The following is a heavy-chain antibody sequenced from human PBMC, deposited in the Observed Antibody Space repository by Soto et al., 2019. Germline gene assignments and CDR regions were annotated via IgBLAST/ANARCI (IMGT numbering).Heavy chain of an antibody. Sequence: GGSLRLSCAASGFIASTSYIFWVRQAPGKGLEWVAVTYTSGSGDYADSVKGRFTSSRDDSKNTLYLQMNSLRAEDTAVYYCARVFPPHRGIFYSNYEGYYFDYWGQGTLVTVSS. CDR2: TYTSGSG. CDR1: GFIASTSY. V-gene: IGHV3-66*01. CDR3: ARVFPPHRGIFYSNYEGYYFDY. D-gene: IGHD4-4*01. J-gene: IGHJ4*02.